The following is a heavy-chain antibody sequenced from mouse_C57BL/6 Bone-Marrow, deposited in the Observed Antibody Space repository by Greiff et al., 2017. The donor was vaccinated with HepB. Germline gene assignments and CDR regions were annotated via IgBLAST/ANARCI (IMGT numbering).Heavy chain of an antibody. V-gene: IGHV5-17*01. Sequence: VQLKESGGGLVKPGGSLKLSCAASGFTFSDYGMHWVRQAPEKGLEWVAYISSGSSTIYYADTVKGRFTISRDNAKNTLFLQMTSLRSEDTAMYYGAWDYGSSYDWYFDVWGTGTTVTVSS. CDR2: ISSGSSTI. D-gene: IGHD1-1*01. CDR1: GFTFSDYG. CDR3: AWDYGSSYDWYFDV. J-gene: IGHJ1*03.